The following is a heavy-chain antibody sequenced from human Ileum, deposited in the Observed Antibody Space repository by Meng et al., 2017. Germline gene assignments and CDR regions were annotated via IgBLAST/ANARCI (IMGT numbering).Heavy chain of an antibody. D-gene: IGHD4-23*01. Sequence: LQESGPVRGRPSGTLTRACPIREGSIRGNTYWSWVRQPPGKGLEWIGQISHSGSAYYNQSLKSRVTMSVDKSKSQFSLMLTSVTAADTAIYYCARHGGYSQDFWGQGTLVTVSS. CDR1: EGSIRGNTY. CDR3: ARHGGYSQDF. CDR2: ISHSGSA. V-gene: IGHV4-4*02. J-gene: IGHJ4*02.